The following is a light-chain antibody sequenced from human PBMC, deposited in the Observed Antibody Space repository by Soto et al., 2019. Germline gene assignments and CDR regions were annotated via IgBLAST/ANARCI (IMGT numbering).Light chain of an antibody. CDR3: CSYAGSSTSYV. CDR1: SSDVGSYNL. V-gene: IGLV2-23*01. CDR2: EGS. Sequence: QAVVTQPASVSGSPGQSITISCTGTSSDVGSYNLVSWYQQHPGKAPKLMIYEGSKRPSGVSNRFSGSKSGNTASLTISGLLAEDEADYYCCSYAGSSTSYVFGTGTKVTVL. J-gene: IGLJ1*01.